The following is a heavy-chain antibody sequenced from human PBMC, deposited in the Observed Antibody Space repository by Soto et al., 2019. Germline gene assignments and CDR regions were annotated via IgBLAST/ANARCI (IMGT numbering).Heavy chain of an antibody. Sequence: SETLSLTCTVSGASISSAAYFWTWFRQRPGEGLEWIGFISYNGNTFTNPSLQNRLILSVDTCKNQFSLELSLVTAADTAMYYCARGPTPYWGSYRFSYFDSWGHGTLVTVSS. V-gene: IGHV4-31*03. CDR2: ISYNGNT. CDR3: ARGPTPYWGSYRFSYFDS. CDR1: GASISSAAYF. D-gene: IGHD3-16*02. J-gene: IGHJ4*01.